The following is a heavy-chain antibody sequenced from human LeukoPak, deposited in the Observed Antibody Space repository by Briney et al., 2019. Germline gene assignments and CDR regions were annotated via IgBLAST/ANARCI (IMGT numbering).Heavy chain of an antibody. D-gene: IGHD6-19*01. J-gene: IGHJ5*02. Sequence: NPGRSLRLSCTASGFTFGDYAMSWFRQAPGKGLEWVGFIRSKAYGGTTEYAASVKGRFTISRDDSKSIAYLQMNSLKTEDTAVYYCTRAYSSGWYVSWFDPWGRETLVTVSS. V-gene: IGHV3-49*05. CDR3: TRAYSSGWYVSWFDP. CDR1: GFTFGDYA. CDR2: IRSKAYGGTT.